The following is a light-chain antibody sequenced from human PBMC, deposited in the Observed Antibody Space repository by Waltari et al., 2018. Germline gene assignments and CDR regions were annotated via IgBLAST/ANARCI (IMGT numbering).Light chain of an antibody. CDR1: QSVLYSSNNKDY. J-gene: IGKJ3*01. CDR3: QQYSSTPFA. CDR2: WAS. Sequence: DIVMTQSPDSLAVSLGERATINCKSSQSVLYSSNNKDYLAWYQQKPGQPPRLLIHWASTRESGVPDRFSGSGSGTEFTLTISSLQAEDVAVYYCQQYSSTPFAFGPGTKVDIK. V-gene: IGKV4-1*01.